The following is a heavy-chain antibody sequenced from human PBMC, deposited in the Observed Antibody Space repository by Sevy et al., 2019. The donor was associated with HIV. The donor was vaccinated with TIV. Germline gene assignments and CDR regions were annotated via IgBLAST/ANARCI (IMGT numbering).Heavy chain of an antibody. Sequence: SETLSLTCTVSGGSISSYYWSWIRQPPGKGLEWIGYIYYSGSTNYNPSLKSRVTISVDTSKNQFSLKLSTVTAADTAVYYCARDRSITMVRGELGYMDVWGKGTTVTVSS. CDR3: ARDRSITMVRGELGYMDV. CDR2: IYYSGST. CDR1: GGSISSYY. J-gene: IGHJ6*03. V-gene: IGHV4-59*01. D-gene: IGHD3-10*01.